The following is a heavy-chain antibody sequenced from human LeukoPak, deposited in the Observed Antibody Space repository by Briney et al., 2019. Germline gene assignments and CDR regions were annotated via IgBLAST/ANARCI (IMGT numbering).Heavy chain of an antibody. D-gene: IGHD3-10*01. Sequence: GESLKISCKGSGYSFTSYWIGWVPQMPGKGLEWMGIIYPGDSDTRYSPSFQGQVTISADKSISTAYLQWSSLKASDTAMYYCARQQYYGSGVLGYFDYWGQGTLVTVSS. J-gene: IGHJ4*02. CDR1: GYSFTSYW. CDR2: IYPGDSDT. V-gene: IGHV5-51*01. CDR3: ARQQYYGSGVLGYFDY.